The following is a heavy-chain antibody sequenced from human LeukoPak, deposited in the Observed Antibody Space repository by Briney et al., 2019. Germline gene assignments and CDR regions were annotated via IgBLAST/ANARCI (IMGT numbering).Heavy chain of an antibody. CDR2: INHSGST. CDR1: GGSFSGYY. CDR3: ARGSTWIQLWLRRYYFDY. V-gene: IGHV4-34*01. D-gene: IGHD5-18*01. J-gene: IGHJ4*02. Sequence: SETLSLTCAVYGGSFSGYYWSWIRQPPGKGLEWIGEINHSGSTNYNPSLKSRVTISVDTSKNQFSLKLSSVTAADTAVYYCARGSTWIQLWLRRYYFDYWGQGTLVTVSP.